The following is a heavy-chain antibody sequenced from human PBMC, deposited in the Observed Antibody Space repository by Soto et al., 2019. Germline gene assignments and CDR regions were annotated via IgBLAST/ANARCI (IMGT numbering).Heavy chain of an antibody. CDR3: ANAKRGILPTTTGGLDY. CDR2: ISPTGGST. CDR1: GFPFSTYA. Sequence: EVQLLESGGNLVQPGGCLRLSCAGSGFPFSTYAVSWVRQTPGKGLEWVSAISPTGGSTYYADSVRGRFTISRDNSKNTVFLQMRGRSAEDTAIDYCANAKRGILPTTTGGLDYWGQGTVLSVSS. D-gene: IGHD4-4*01. J-gene: IGHJ4*02. V-gene: IGHV3-23*01.